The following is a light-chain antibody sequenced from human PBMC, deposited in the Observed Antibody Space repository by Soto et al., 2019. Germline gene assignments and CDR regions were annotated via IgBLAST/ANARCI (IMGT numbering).Light chain of an antibody. Sequence: QSALKQPPSVSGAPGQRVTISCTGSSSNIGAGYDVHWYQQLPGTAPKLLIYGNSNQPSGVPDRFSGSKSGTSASLAITGLQAEDEAYYYCQSYDSSLTVFGTGTKVTVL. CDR1: SSNIGAGYD. J-gene: IGLJ1*01. CDR2: GNS. V-gene: IGLV1-40*01. CDR3: QSYDSSLTV.